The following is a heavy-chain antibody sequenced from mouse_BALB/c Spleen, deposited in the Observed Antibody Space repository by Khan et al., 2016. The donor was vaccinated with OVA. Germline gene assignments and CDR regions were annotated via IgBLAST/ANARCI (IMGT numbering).Heavy chain of an antibody. D-gene: IGHD2-3*01. V-gene: IGHV3-2*02. CDR3: ARTDMIKY. CDR2: ISYSGST. J-gene: IGHJ2*01. CDR1: GYSITSGYG. Sequence: EVQLQESGPGLVKPSQSLSLTCTVTGYSITSGYGWNWIRQFPGNKLESMGYISYSGSTNYNPSLKSRISITRDTSKNQFFLQLNSVTTEDTAIYYCARTDMIKYWGQGTTLTVSS.